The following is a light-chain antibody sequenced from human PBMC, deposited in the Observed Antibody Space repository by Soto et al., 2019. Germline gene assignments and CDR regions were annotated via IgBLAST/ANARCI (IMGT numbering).Light chain of an antibody. V-gene: IGKV3-20*01. Sequence: VLTQCPGTLSLSAGDSATLSCRASQSVSSSYLAWYQQKPGQAPRLLIYGESSRATGIPDRLSGSGSGTDLNLTISRLEPEDFAVYYCQKYGSSPQTCGQGTKVDIK. CDR2: GES. J-gene: IGKJ1*01. CDR1: QSVSSSY. CDR3: QKYGSSPQT.